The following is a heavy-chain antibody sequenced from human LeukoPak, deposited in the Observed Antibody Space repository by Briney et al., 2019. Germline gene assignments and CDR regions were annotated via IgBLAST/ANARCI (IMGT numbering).Heavy chain of an antibody. Sequence: PGVSLRLSCAASGFTFTNYVMSWVRQAPGKGLEWVSGISGSGGRTFYADSVKGRFSISRDNSKNTLSLQMNSLRADDTAVYYCAKDSWRDQLPFIFDYWGQGILVTVSS. CDR3: AKDSWRDQLPFIFDY. V-gene: IGHV3-23*01. J-gene: IGHJ4*02. D-gene: IGHD2-2*01. CDR2: ISGSGGRT. CDR1: GFTFTNYV.